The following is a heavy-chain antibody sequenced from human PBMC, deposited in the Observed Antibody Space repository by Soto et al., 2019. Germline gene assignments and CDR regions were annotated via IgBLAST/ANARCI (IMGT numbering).Heavy chain of an antibody. J-gene: IGHJ6*02. V-gene: IGHV1-69*13. CDR3: ARGMHYYGSGSYYHYYYGMDV. D-gene: IGHD3-10*01. CDR2: IIPIFGTA. CDR1: GGTLSSYA. Sequence: SVKVSCKASGGTLSSYAISWGRQAPGQRLEWMGGIIPIFGTANYAQKFQGRVTITADESTSTAYMELSSLRSEDTAVYYCARGMHYYGSGSYYHYYYGMDVWGQGTTVTVS.